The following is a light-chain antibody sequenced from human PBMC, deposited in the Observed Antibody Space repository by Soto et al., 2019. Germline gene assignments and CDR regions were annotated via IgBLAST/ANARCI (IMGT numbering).Light chain of an antibody. V-gene: IGKV1-39*01. Sequence: DIQMTQSPSSLSASVGDRVTITCRASQSISSYLNWYQQKPGKAPKLLIYAASSLQSGVPSRFXGSGXGTXXXXXXXXXXPEDFATXXCQQSYSTPQVTFGPGTKVDIK. J-gene: IGKJ3*01. CDR2: AAS. CDR3: QQSYSTPQVT. CDR1: QSISSY.